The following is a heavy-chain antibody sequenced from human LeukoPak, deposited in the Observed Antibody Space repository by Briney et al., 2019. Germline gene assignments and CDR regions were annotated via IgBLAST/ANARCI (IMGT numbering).Heavy chain of an antibody. V-gene: IGHV4-39*01. CDR2: IYYGGST. Sequence: PSETLSLTCTVSGDSMTSSNHYWVWIRQPPGKGLEWIGSIYYGGSTYYNPSLKSRVTISQDTSKNQLSLKVNTVTAADTAVYHCARRSHCTGDSCYPVWGQGTTVTVSS. D-gene: IGHD2-15*01. J-gene: IGHJ6*02. CDR1: GDSMTSSNHY. CDR3: ARRSHCTGDSCYPV.